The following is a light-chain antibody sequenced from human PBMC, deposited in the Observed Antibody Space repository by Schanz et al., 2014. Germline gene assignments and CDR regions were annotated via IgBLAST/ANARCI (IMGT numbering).Light chain of an antibody. CDR1: QSVLYNSDNKNY. CDR2: WAS. J-gene: IGKJ1*01. CDR3: QQYYSTPWT. Sequence: DIVMTQSPDSLAVSLGERATINCKSSQSVLYNSDNKNYLAWYQQKPGQPPNLLIYWASTRESGVPDRFSGSGSGTDFTLTISSLQAEDVAVYYCQQYYSTPWTFGHGTKVEIK. V-gene: IGKV4-1*01.